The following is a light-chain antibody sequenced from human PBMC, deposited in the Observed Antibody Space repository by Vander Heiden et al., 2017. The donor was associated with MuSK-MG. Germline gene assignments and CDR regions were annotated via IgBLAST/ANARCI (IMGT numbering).Light chain of an antibody. Sequence: EIVMTQSPATLSVSPGERATLSCRASQSVSSNLAWYQQKPGQAPRLLIYGASTRATGIPARFSGSGSGTEFTLTISSLQSEDFAVYYCQQYNNWGGTFGQGTRLEIK. J-gene: IGKJ5*01. CDR3: QQYNNWGGT. CDR2: GAS. V-gene: IGKV3-15*01. CDR1: QSVSSN.